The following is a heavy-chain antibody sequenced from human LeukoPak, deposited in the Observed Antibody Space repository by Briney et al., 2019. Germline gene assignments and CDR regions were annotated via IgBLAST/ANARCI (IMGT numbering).Heavy chain of an antibody. CDR1: GFTFGDYA. V-gene: IGHV3-49*03. CDR3: TREGRSGSYSE. CDR2: IRSKAYGGTT. D-gene: IGHD1-26*01. Sequence: PGGSLRLSCTASGFTFGDYAMSWFRQAPGKGLEWVGFIRSKAYGGTTEYAASVKGRFTVSRDDSKSIAYLQMNSLKTEDTAVYYCTREGRSGSYSEWGQGTLVTVSS. J-gene: IGHJ4*02.